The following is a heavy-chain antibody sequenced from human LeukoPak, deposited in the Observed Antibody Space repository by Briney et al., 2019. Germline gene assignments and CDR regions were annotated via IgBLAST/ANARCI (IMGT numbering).Heavy chain of an antibody. CDR2: INHSGST. D-gene: IGHD5-24*01. Sequence: PSETLSLTCAVDGGSLSGYYWSWIRQPPGKGLEWIGDINHSGSTNYNPSLKSRVTISVDTSNNQFSLKLSSVTAADTAVYYCARDGRDGYNYFDYWGQGTLVTVSS. CDR3: ARDGRDGYNYFDY. CDR1: GGSLSGYY. V-gene: IGHV4-34*01. J-gene: IGHJ4*02.